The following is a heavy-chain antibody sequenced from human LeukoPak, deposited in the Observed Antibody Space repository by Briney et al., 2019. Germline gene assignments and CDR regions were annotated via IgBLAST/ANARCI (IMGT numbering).Heavy chain of an antibody. J-gene: IGHJ4*02. V-gene: IGHV4-38-2*02. Sequence: SETLSLTCTVSGLSIRSSFYWGWVRQPPGKGLEWIGNIYHSGTTYYNPSLMSRVTISVDTSKNQFSLRLTSATAADTAVYYCARVVVAARAIDFWGQGTLVTVSS. CDR3: ARVVVAARAIDF. CDR2: IYHSGTT. D-gene: IGHD2-15*01. CDR1: GLSIRSSFY.